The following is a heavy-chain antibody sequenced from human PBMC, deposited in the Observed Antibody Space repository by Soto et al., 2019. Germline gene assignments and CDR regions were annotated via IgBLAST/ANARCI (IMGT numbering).Heavy chain of an antibody. J-gene: IGHJ4*02. CDR2: INPSGGST. CDR1: GYTFTSYY. D-gene: IGHD3-10*01. V-gene: IGHV1-46*03. Sequence: ASVKVSCKASGYTFTSYYMHWVRQAPGQGFEWMGIINPSGGSTSYAQKFQGRVTMTRDTSTSTVYMELSSLRSEDTAVYYCARDGRNYYGSGSYYNDYWGQGTLVTVSS. CDR3: ARDGRNYYGSGSYYNDY.